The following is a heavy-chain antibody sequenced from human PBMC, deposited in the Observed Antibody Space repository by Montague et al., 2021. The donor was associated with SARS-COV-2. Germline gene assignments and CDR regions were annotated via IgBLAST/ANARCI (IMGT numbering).Heavy chain of an antibody. D-gene: IGHD3-3*01. CDR3: ARGQGTVFAILIALPAAGAIDV. Sequence: SETLSLTCAVYGGSFTDFYWTWIRQPPGKGLEWIGESNDRGSSNYNPSLKNRVTISVDKSKNQISLKLTSVTAADTATYYCARGQGTVFAILIALPAAGAIDVWGQGTTVTVS. V-gene: IGHV4-34*01. CDR1: GGSFTDFY. CDR2: SNDRGSS. J-gene: IGHJ3*01.